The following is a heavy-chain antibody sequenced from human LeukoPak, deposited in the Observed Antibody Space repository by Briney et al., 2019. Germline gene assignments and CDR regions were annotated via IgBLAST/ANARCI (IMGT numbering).Heavy chain of an antibody. J-gene: IGHJ4*02. Sequence: PSQTLSLTCTVSGGSISSGSYYWSWIRQPAGKGLEWIGRIYTSGSTNYNPSLKSRVTISLDTSKNQFSLKLSSVTAADTAVYYCARPYVDTAKVGSDYWGQGTLVTVSS. CDR3: ARPYVDTAKVGSDY. CDR2: IYTSGST. D-gene: IGHD5-18*01. CDR1: GGSISSGSYY. V-gene: IGHV4-61*02.